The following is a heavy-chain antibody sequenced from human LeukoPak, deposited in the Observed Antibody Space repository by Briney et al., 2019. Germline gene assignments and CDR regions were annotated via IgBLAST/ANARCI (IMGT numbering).Heavy chain of an antibody. CDR1: GFTFSSNW. D-gene: IGHD3-10*01. J-gene: IGHJ5*02. CDR3: ARDSGWKFDP. CDR2: IKPDGSVK. V-gene: IGHV3-7*01. Sequence: PGGSLRLSCAASGFTFSSNWMTWVRQAPGKGLEWVATIKPDGSVKYYVDSVKGRFTISRDNAKNSLFVQMNSLRVEDTAVYYCARDSGWKFDPWGQGTLVTVSS.